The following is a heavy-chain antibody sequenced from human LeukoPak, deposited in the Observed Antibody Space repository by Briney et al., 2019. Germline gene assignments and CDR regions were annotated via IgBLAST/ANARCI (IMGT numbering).Heavy chain of an antibody. V-gene: IGHV1-2*06. CDR2: INPNSGGA. D-gene: IGHD3-16*01. Sequence: ASVKVSCKASGYTFTGYYMQWVRQAPEQGLEWMGRINPNSGGANYAQKFQGRVTMARDTSISTAYMELSSLRSDDTAVYYCARSIGTTFGFSDYWGQGTLVTVSS. CDR1: GYTFTGYY. CDR3: ARSIGTTFGFSDY. J-gene: IGHJ4*02.